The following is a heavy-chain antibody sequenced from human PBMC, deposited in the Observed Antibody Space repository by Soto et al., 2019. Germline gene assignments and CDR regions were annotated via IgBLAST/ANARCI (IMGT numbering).Heavy chain of an antibody. J-gene: IGHJ4*01. V-gene: IGHV4-30-4*01. CDR2: FHSSWAT. D-gene: IGHD3-10*01. Sequence: QVQLQESGPGLVKPSQTLSLTCTVSGGSISSADYYWSWIRQPPGKGLEWIGYFHSSWATYKDPSLKSRVTISVDTSKNQISLKLDSVTAADTAVYYCASIWFGDYDYWGHGTLVTVSS. CDR1: GGSISSADYY. CDR3: ASIWFGDYDY.